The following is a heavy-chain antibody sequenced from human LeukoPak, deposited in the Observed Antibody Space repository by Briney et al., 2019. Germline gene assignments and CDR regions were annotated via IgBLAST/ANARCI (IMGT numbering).Heavy chain of an antibody. J-gene: IGHJ4*02. Sequence: GGSLRLSCAASGFTFSSYAMSWVRQAPGKGLEWVSAISGSGGSTYYADSVKGRFTISRDNAKNSLYLQMNSLRAEDTALYYCAKDIGAIAHLGYFDYWGQGTLVTVSS. CDR1: GFTFSSYA. V-gene: IGHV3-23*01. CDR2: ISGSGGST. D-gene: IGHD3-16*02. CDR3: AKDIGAIAHLGYFDY.